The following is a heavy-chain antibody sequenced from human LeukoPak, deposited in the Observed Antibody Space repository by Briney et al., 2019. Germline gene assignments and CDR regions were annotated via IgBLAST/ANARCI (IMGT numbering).Heavy chain of an antibody. CDR2: IRHHGKDK. CDR1: GFTFKNYG. Sequence: GGSLRLSCAASGFTFKNYGMHWVRQAPGKGLEWVAYIRHHGKDKYYVDSVKGRFTVSRDNSKNMMYLQMNSLRAEDTAVYYCAKYADWACDYWGQGILVTVSS. CDR3: AKYADWACDY. V-gene: IGHV3-30*02. J-gene: IGHJ4*02. D-gene: IGHD2-2*01.